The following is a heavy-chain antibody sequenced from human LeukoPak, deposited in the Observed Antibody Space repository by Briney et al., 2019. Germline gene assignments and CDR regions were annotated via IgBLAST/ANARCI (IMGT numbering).Heavy chain of an antibody. J-gene: IGHJ6*03. V-gene: IGHV1-69*06. CDR1: GCTFSSYA. Sequence: SVKVSCKASGCTFSSYAITWVRQAPGQGLEWMGGIIPIFGTANYAQKFQGRVTITADKSTSTAYMELRSLRSEDTAVYCCARVRYCSSTSCEYYYYYYMDVWGKGTTVTVSS. D-gene: IGHD2-2*01. CDR2: IIPIFGTA. CDR3: ARVRYCSSTSCEYYYYYYMDV.